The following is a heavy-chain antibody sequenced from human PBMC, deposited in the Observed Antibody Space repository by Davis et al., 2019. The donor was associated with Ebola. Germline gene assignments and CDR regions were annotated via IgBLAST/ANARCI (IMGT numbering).Heavy chain of an antibody. CDR3: ARAKIHPTPFDS. J-gene: IGHJ4*02. Sequence: SETLSLTCAVYSGSFSGYNWSWLRQSPGKGLEWIGEITHTGSTDYNPALESRVTMSVDTSKNQFTLNLTSVTAADTALYYCARAKIHPTPFDSWGQGTLVTVSS. CDR1: SGSFSGYN. CDR2: ITHTGST. V-gene: IGHV4-34*01.